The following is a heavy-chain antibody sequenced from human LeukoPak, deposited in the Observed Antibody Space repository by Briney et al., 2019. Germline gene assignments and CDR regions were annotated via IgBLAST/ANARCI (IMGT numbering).Heavy chain of an antibody. D-gene: IGHD3-22*01. CDR3: ARAQPSYYYDSSEDY. J-gene: IGHJ4*02. V-gene: IGHV3-21*01. CDR2: ISSSSSYI. Sequence: PGGSLRLSCAASGFTFSSYSINWVRQAPGKGLEWVSSISSSSSYIYYADSVKGRFTISRDNAKNSLYLQMNSLRAEDTAVYYCARAQPSYYYDSSEDYWGQGTLVTVSS. CDR1: GFTFSSYS.